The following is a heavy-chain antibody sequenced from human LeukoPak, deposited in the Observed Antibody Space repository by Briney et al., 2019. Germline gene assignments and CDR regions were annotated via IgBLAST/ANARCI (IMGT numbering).Heavy chain of an antibody. D-gene: IGHD6-19*01. CDR1: GFSFSDHH. CDR3: ADGLDIAVAGPGGYFDY. CDR2: KSPGGYTI. J-gene: IGHJ4*02. V-gene: IGHV3-11*01. Sequence: PGGSLRLSCAASGFSFSDHHMNWIRPAPARGPEWVAYKSPGGYTIHLADSVRGGSTIYRDNGKESVDLQMNSLTAEDTAVYYCADGLDIAVAGPGGYFDYWGRGTLVTVSS.